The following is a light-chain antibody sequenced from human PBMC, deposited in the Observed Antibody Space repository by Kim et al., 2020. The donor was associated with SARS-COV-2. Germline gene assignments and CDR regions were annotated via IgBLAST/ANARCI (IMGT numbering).Light chain of an antibody. CDR2: GAS. CDR3: QQYGTSPLS. CDR1: QSVTNDY. V-gene: IGKV3-20*01. J-gene: IGKJ4*01. Sequence: EIVLTQSPGTLSLSPGETATLSCRASQSVTNDYLAWYQQKPGQAPRHLIYGASSRATCIPDRFSGSGSGTDFTLTISGLEPEDFAVYYCQQYGTSPLSFGGGTKLEI.